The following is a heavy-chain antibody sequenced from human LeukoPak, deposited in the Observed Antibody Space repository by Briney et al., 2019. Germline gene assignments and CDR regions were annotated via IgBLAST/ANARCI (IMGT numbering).Heavy chain of an antibody. Sequence: PGGSLRLSCAASGFTFSSYDMNWVRQAPGKGLEWVSGISGSGGSTYSVDSVKGRFTVSRDNSKNTLYLQMNSLRAEDTAVYYCAKGPLRGVTKGPIDFWGQGTLVTVSS. J-gene: IGHJ4*02. CDR2: ISGSGGST. CDR1: GFTFSSYD. V-gene: IGHV3-23*01. CDR3: AKGPLRGVTKGPIDF. D-gene: IGHD3-10*01.